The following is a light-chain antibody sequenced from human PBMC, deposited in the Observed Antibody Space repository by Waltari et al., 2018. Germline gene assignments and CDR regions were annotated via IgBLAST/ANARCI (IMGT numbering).Light chain of an antibody. Sequence: SYVLTQPPPLSVAPDQTARITCGGDNAVTQTVNWCQLGPGQAPLLVIYYDGERPSGIPERFSGSNSESTATLTISRVEAGDEADYFCQVWDTTRDHLIFGGVTKLTVL. J-gene: IGLJ2*01. V-gene: IGLV3-21*04. CDR1: NAVTQT. CDR2: YDG. CDR3: QVWDTTRDHLI.